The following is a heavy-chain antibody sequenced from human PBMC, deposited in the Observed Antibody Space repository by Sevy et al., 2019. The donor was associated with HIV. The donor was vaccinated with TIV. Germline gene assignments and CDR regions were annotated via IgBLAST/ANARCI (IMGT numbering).Heavy chain of an antibody. J-gene: IGHJ4*02. D-gene: IGHD3-22*01. Sequence: GGCLRLSCAASGFTFNTYAMHWVRQAPGKGLEWVAVISYDGSNTYYADSVKGRFTISRDSSKNTLYLQMNSLRAEDTAVYFCARDGGYDSRGYDLSNYWGQGTLVTVSS. CDR3: ARDGGYDSRGYDLSNY. CDR1: GFTFNTYA. V-gene: IGHV3-30-3*01. CDR2: ISYDGSNT.